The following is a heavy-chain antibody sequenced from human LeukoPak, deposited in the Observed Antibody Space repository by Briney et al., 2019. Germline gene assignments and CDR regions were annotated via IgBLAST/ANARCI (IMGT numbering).Heavy chain of an antibody. CDR3: ARELYRINDY. CDR1: GFTFSSYW. J-gene: IGHJ4*02. Sequence: PGGSLRLSCAASGFTFSSYWMSWVRQAPGKGLEWVANIKQDGRETYYVDSVKGRFTISRDNAKNSLYLQMNGLRGEDTAVYYCARELYRINDYWGQGTLVTVSS. V-gene: IGHV3-7*01. CDR2: IKQDGRET. D-gene: IGHD2-2*02.